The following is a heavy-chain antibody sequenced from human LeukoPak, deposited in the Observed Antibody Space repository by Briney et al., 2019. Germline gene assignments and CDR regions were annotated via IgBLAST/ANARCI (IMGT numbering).Heavy chain of an antibody. CDR1: GFTFSSYA. Sequence: GGSLRLSCAASGFTFSSYALSWVRQAPGKGLEWVPAISGGGDSTYYADIVRGRFTISRDNSKNTLYLQMNSLRAEDTAVYYCARVGGYFPYYYMDVWGKGTTVTVSS. D-gene: IGHD3-22*01. J-gene: IGHJ6*03. V-gene: IGHV3-23*01. CDR2: ISGGGDST. CDR3: ARVGGYFPYYYMDV.